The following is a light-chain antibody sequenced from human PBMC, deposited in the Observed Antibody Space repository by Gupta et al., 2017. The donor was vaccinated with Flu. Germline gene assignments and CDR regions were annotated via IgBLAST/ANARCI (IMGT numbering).Light chain of an antibody. J-gene: IGKJ4*01. CDR2: DAS. Sequence: DIQMTQSPSSLSASVGDRVTITCQASQDISNYLNWYQQKPGKAPKLLIYDASKLETGVPSRFSGSGSGTXFTFTIXSLQPEDIATYYCQQYYNLPLTFGXGTKVEIK. CDR1: QDISNY. V-gene: IGKV1-33*01. CDR3: QQYYNLPLT.